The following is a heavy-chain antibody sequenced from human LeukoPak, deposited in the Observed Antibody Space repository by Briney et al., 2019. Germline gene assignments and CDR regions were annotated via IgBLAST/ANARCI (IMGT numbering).Heavy chain of an antibody. CDR1: GYTFTGYY. CDR3: ARAPMVRGVIVWFDP. J-gene: IGHJ5*02. V-gene: IGHV1-2*02. CDR2: INPNRCGP. Sequence: ASVTVSYKASGYTFTGYYMHWVRQAPGQGLEWMGWINPNRCGPNYAQKFQGRVTMTRDTSISTAYMELSRLRSDDTAVYYCARAPMVRGVIVWFDPWGQGTLVTVSS. D-gene: IGHD3-10*01.